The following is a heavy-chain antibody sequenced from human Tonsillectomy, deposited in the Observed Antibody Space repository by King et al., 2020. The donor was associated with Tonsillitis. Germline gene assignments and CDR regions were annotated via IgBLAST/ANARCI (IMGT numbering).Heavy chain of an antibody. V-gene: IGHV4-59*01. J-gene: IGHJ4*02. CDR1: GGSISSYY. D-gene: IGHD6-19*01. Sequence: QLQESGPGLVKPSETLSLTCTVSGGSISSYYWSWIRQPPGKGLEWIGYIYYSGSTNYNPSLKSRVTISVDTSKNQFSLKLSSVTAADTAVYYWARGAIAVAAPDFDYWGQGTLVTVSS. CDR2: IYYSGST. CDR3: ARGAIAVAAPDFDY.